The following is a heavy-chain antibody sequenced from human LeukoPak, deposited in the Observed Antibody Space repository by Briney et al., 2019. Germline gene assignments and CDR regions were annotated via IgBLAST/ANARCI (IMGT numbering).Heavy chain of an antibody. Sequence: ASVKVSCQVSRYTLTELSIHWVRPAPGKGREWMGGFDPEDGETIYAQKFQGRVAMTEDTATDTAYMELSSLRSEDTGVYYCVTLGWFGEAYGMDVWGQGTTVTVS. CDR3: VTLGWFGEAYGMDV. CDR2: FDPEDGET. V-gene: IGHV1-24*01. CDR1: RYTLTELS. D-gene: IGHD3-10*01. J-gene: IGHJ6*02.